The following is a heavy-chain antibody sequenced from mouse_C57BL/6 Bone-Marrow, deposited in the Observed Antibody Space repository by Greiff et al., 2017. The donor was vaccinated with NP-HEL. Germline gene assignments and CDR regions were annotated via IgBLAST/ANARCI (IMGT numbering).Heavy chain of an antibody. J-gene: IGHJ4*01. CDR2: ISTYYGDA. V-gene: IGHV1-67*01. Sequence: VQGVESGPELVRPGVSVKISCKGSGYTFTDYAMHWVKQSHAKSLEWIGVISTYYGDASYNQKFKDKATMTVDKSSSTAYMELARLTSEDSAVYYCASLGGSGYVYYYAMDYWGQGTSVTVSS. D-gene: IGHD3-2*02. CDR3: ASLGGSGYVYYYAMDY. CDR1: GYTFTDYA.